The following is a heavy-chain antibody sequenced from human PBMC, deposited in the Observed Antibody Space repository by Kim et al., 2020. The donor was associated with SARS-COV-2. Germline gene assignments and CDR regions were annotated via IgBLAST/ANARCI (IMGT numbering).Heavy chain of an antibody. D-gene: IGHD5-18*01. Sequence: KFQGGVTITRDTSASTAYMELSSLRSEETAVYYCARDENGYSYGYNYFDYWGQGTLVTVSS. V-gene: IGHV1-3*01. CDR3: ARDENGYSYGYNYFDY. J-gene: IGHJ4*02.